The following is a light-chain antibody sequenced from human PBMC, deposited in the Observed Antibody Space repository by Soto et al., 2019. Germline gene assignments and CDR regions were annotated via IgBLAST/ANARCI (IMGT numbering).Light chain of an antibody. Sequence: SARIQPASGSGSPVRSITISCAGTSSDIGAYNYVSWYQHLPGKAPKLIIYDVVTRPSGISTRFSASKSGNTAPLTISGLQAEDEADYYCSSYTTRNTEVFGTGSKV. CDR3: SSYTTRNTEV. V-gene: IGLV2-14*03. J-gene: IGLJ1*01. CDR2: DVV. CDR1: SSDIGAYNY.